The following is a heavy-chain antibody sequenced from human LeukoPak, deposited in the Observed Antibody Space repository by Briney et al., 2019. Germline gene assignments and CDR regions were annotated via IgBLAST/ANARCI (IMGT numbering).Heavy chain of an antibody. D-gene: IGHD1-26*01. CDR1: GFTFSSYE. CDR2: ISTSGSTM. Sequence: QSGESLRLSWVASGFTFSSYEMNWVRQAPEGWLEWVSYISTSGSTMYYADSVKGRFTISRDKAKKSVYLQMNSLRAEDTAVYYFPRDGAIYYFDYWGQGTLVTVS. V-gene: IGHV3-48*03. J-gene: IGHJ4*02. CDR3: PRDGAIYYFDY.